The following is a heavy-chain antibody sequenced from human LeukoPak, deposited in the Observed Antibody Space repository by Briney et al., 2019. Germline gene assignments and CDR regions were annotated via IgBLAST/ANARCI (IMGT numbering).Heavy chain of an antibody. CDR1: GYTFTTYG. J-gene: IGHJ4*02. CDR2: ISANNGNT. Sequence: ASVKVSCKASGYTFTTYGIIWVRQAPGQGLEWMGWISANNGNTNYAQNLQGRVTMTRDTSTSTVYMELSSLRSEDTAVYYCARDYDILTYYFDYWGQGTLVTVSS. D-gene: IGHD3-9*01. CDR3: ARDYDILTYYFDY. V-gene: IGHV1-18*01.